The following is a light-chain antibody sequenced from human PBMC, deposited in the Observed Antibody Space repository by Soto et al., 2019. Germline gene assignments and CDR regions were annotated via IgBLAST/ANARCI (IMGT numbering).Light chain of an antibody. V-gene: IGLV1-44*01. CDR1: SSNIGSNT. CDR2: SNK. Sequence: QSVLTQPPSASGTPGQRVTISCSGSSSNIGSNTVNWYQQLPGTAPKLLIYSNKQRPSGVPDRFSGSKSGTSASLAISGLQSEDEADYYCASWDDSLSGNYVFGTGTKVTVL. J-gene: IGLJ1*01. CDR3: ASWDDSLSGNYV.